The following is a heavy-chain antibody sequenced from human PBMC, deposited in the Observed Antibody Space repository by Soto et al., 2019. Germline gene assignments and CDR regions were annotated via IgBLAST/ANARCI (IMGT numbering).Heavy chain of an antibody. V-gene: IGHV3-23*01. CDR3: AKGKTSGWYYFDY. CDR2: ISASGRDI. J-gene: IGHJ4*02. D-gene: IGHD6-19*01. CDR1: GFTFSNFA. Sequence: EVQLLESGGDLVQPGGSLRLSCAASGFTFSNFAMSWVRQAPGRGLEWVSGISASGRDIHYADSVKDLFTVSRDNSKNTLYLKMNSLRAEDTAIYYCAKGKTSGWYYFDYWGQGALVTVSS.